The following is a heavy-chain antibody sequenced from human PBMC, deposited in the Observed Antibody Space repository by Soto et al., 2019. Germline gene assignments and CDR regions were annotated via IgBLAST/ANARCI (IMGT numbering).Heavy chain of an antibody. CDR1: GYFFSNYW. Sequence: VQLVQSGAEVKKPGESLKISCKGTGYFFSNYWIGWVRQMPGKGLEWMGAVQPLDSDTRNSPSLQGQVTISADNSSSTAYLQWSSHKASDTAMYYCVRIVSGYDWGLYYMDVWGKGTTVTVSS. CDR2: VQPLDSDT. J-gene: IGHJ6*03. V-gene: IGHV5-51*03. CDR3: VRIVSGYDWGLYYMDV. D-gene: IGHD5-12*01.